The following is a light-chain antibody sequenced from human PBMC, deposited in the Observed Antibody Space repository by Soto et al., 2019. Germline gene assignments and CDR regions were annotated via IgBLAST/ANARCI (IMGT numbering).Light chain of an antibody. CDR2: GAS. Sequence: DIRLTQSPSLLSASVGDRVTITCRASQDIGHSLAWYQQKPGKPIQLLIYGASTLHSGVPSRFSGSGSGTDFTLTISSLQPEDVATYYCQKYDSAPLTFGGGTKVEIK. J-gene: IGKJ4*01. CDR1: QDIGHS. V-gene: IGKV1-27*01. CDR3: QKYDSAPLT.